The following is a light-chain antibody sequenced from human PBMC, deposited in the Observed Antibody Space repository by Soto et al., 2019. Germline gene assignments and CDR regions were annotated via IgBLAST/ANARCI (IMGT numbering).Light chain of an antibody. CDR2: DAS. CDR3: QQRSNWPLALT. V-gene: IGKV3-11*01. CDR1: QSVSSY. Sequence: EIVLTQSPATLSLSPGERATLSCRASQSVSSYLAWYQQKPGRAPRLLLYDASNRATGIPARFSGSGSGTDFTLTISSLEPEDFAVYYCQQRSNWPLALTFGGGTKVEIK. J-gene: IGKJ4*01.